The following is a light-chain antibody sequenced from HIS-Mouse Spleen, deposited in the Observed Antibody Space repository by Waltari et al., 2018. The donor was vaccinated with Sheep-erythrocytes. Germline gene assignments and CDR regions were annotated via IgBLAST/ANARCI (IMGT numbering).Light chain of an antibody. Sequence: AIQLTQPPSSLSASVGDRGTITCRASQGISSALAWYQQKPGKAPKLLIYDASSLESGVPSRFSGSGSGTDFTLTISSLQPEDFATYYCQQFNNYPRTFGQGTKVEIK. CDR2: DAS. CDR1: QGISSA. J-gene: IGKJ1*01. CDR3: QQFNNYPRT. V-gene: IGKV1D-13*01.